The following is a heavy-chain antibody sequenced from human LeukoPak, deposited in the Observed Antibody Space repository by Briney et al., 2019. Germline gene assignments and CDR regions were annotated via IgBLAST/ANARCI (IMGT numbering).Heavy chain of an antibody. CDR1: GGSISSSSYY. Sequence: SETLSLTCTVSGGSISSSSYYWGWVRQPPGKGLEWIGSIYYSGSTYYNPSLKSRVTISIDTSKYQFSLKLSSVTAADTAVYYCARLRGGSSSWYALDYWGQGTLVTVSS. D-gene: IGHD6-13*01. V-gene: IGHV4-39*01. J-gene: IGHJ4*02. CDR2: IYYSGST. CDR3: ARLRGGSSSWYALDY.